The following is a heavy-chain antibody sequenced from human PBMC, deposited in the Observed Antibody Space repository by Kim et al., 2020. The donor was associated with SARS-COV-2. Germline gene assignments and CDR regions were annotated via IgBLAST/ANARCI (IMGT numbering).Heavy chain of an antibody. CDR2: IYTSGST. V-gene: IGHV4-4*07. CDR3: ARGGPGYDFDYYYSYGMDV. CDR1: GGSISSYY. J-gene: IGHJ6*02. D-gene: IGHD3-3*01. Sequence: SETLSLTCTVSGGSISSYYWSWIRQPAGKGLEWIGRIYTSGSTNYNPSLKSRVTMSVDTSKNQFSLKLSSVTAADTAVYYCARGGPGYDFDYYYSYGMDVWGQGTTVTVSS.